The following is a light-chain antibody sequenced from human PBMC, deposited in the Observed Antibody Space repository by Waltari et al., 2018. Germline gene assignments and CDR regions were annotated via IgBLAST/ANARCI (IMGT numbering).Light chain of an antibody. J-gene: IGLJ2*01. CDR3: SSFSGTATEVI. CDR2: DGT. CDR1: RSDIGGYDF. Sequence: SALTQPASVSGSPGQSITISCIGTRSDIGGYDFVSWYQQHPDKVPNLLIHDGTNRPSGISDRFSGSKSGNTAALTISGLQAEDEADYYCSSFSGTATEVIFGGGTRLTVL. V-gene: IGLV2-14*03.